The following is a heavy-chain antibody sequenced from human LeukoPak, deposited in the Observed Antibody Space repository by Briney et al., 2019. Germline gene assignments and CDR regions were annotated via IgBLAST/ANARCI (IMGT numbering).Heavy chain of an antibody. CDR1: GYTFTTYW. CDR2: IGPSDSYI. D-gene: IGHD6-13*01. CDR3: ARHLFSSSPNDY. Sequence: GESLKISCKGSGYTFTTYWISWVRQMPGKGLEWMGRIGPSDSYINYSPSLQGHVTISTDKSVSTVYLQWSSLQASDTAMYYCARHLFSSSPNDYWGQGTLVTVSS. V-gene: IGHV5-10-1*01. J-gene: IGHJ4*02.